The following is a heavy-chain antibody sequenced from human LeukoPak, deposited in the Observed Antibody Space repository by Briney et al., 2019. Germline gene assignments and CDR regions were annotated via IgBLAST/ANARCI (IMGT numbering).Heavy chain of an antibody. CDR1: GYTFTGYY. J-gene: IGHJ5*02. CDR3: ARVMSSSWYH. D-gene: IGHD6-13*01. CDR2: ISPKTGGT. Sequence: ASVKVSCKASGYTFTGYYMHWVRQAPGQGLEWMGWISPKTGGTNYAQRFQGRVTMTRDTSISTAYMDLSSLRSDDTAMYYCARVMSSSWYHWGQGTLVTVSS. V-gene: IGHV1-2*02.